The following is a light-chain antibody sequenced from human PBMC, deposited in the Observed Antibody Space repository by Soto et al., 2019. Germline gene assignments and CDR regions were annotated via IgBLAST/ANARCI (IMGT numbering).Light chain of an antibody. V-gene: IGLV2-11*01. Sequence: QSALTQPRSVSGSPGQSVTISCTGTSIDVGGSNLVSWYQQHAGRAPKLVIYDVIKRPSGVPDRFSGSKSGNTASLTISGLQVEDEADYYCCSYAGNSLWVFGGGTKLTVL. CDR3: CSYAGNSLWV. CDR1: SIDVGGSNL. CDR2: DVI. J-gene: IGLJ3*02.